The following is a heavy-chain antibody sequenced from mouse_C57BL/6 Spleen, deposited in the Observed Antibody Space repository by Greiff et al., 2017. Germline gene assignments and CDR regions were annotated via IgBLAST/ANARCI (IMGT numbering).Heavy chain of an antibody. CDR3: ASPKFAY. J-gene: IGHJ2*01. CDR1: GFSLTSYG. V-gene: IGHV2-4*01. CDR2: IWSGGST. Sequence: VQLKESGPGLVQPSPSLSITCTASGFSLTSYGVHWVRQPPGKGLEWLGVIWSGGSTGYNAAFISRLSISKDNSKSQVFFKMTSLHADDTAIYYCASPKFAYWGQGTTLTVSS.